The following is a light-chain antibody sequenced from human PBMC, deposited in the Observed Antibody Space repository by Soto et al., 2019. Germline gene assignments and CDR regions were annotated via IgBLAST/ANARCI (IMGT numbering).Light chain of an antibody. CDR3: SSYVGTNSYV. Sequence: QSVLTQPPSASGSPGQSVTISCTGTSSDVGGYNYVSWYQHHPGKAPKLIIYEVYKRPSGAPDRFSGSKSGNTAALTVSGLQAEDEADYYCSSYVGTNSYVFGTGTKVTV. J-gene: IGLJ1*01. CDR2: EVY. V-gene: IGLV2-8*01. CDR1: SSDVGGYNY.